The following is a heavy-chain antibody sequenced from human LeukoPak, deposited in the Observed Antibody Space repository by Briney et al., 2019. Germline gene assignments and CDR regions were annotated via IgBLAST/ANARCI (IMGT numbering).Heavy chain of an antibody. Sequence: SVKVSCKASGGTFSSYAISWVRQAPGQGLEWMGGIIPIFGTANYAQKFQGRVTITADESTSPAYMELSSLRSEDTAVYYCARDRVWFGELSLPADWGQGTLVTVSS. CDR3: ARDRVWFGELSLPAD. J-gene: IGHJ4*02. CDR1: GGTFSSYA. D-gene: IGHD3-10*01. CDR2: IIPIFGTA. V-gene: IGHV1-69*13.